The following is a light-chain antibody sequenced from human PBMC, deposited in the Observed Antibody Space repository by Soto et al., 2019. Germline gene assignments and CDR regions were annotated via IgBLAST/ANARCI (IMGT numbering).Light chain of an antibody. V-gene: IGKV1-33*01. CDR1: QNITNN. Sequence: QMTQSPSSLSASIGDRVTITCQASQNITNNLSWYQQKPGKAPNLLIYHASKLAKGVTSRFSGSGSGTDFSFIITSLQREDLATYYCQQYYGLPPITFGQGTLLEIK. CDR3: QQYYGLPPIT. J-gene: IGKJ5*01. CDR2: HAS.